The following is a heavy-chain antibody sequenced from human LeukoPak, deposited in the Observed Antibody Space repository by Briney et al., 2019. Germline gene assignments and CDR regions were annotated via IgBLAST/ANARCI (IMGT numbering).Heavy chain of an antibody. D-gene: IGHD5-18*01. CDR3: AKASGGYSYGLDHY. V-gene: IGHV3-30*18. CDR2: ISYDGSNK. J-gene: IGHJ4*02. CDR1: GFTFSSYG. Sequence: GRSLRLSCAASGFTFSSYGMHWVRQAPGKGLEWVAVISYDGSNKYYADSVKGRFTISRDNSKNTLYLQMNSLRAEDTAVYYCAKASGGYSYGLDHYWGQGTLVTVSS.